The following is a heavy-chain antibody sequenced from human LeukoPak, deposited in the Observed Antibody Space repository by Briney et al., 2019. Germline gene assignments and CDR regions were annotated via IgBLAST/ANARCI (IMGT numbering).Heavy chain of an antibody. CDR1: GGPISSYY. CDR2: IYYSGST. CDR3: ARHLRGEQQLSGFDY. J-gene: IGHJ4*02. V-gene: IGHV4-59*08. D-gene: IGHD6-13*01. Sequence: KSSETLSLTCTVSGGPISSYYWSWIRQPPGKGLEWIGYIYYSGSTKYNPSLRSRVTISADTSKNQFSLKLSSVTAADTAVYYCARHLRGEQQLSGFDYWGQGTPVTVSS.